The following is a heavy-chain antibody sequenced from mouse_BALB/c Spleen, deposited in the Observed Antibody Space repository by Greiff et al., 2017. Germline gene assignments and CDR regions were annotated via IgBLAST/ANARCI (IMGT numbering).Heavy chain of an antibody. CDR2: INSNGGST. CDR3: GRELGRAY. V-gene: IGHV5-6-3*01. Sequence: EVKLVESGGGLVQPGGSLKLSCAASGFTFSSYGMSWVRQTPDKRLELVATINSNGGSTYYPDSVKGRFTISRDNAKNTLYLQMSSLKSEDTAMYYCGRELGRAYWGQGTLVTVSA. D-gene: IGHD4-1*01. J-gene: IGHJ3*01. CDR1: GFTFSSYG.